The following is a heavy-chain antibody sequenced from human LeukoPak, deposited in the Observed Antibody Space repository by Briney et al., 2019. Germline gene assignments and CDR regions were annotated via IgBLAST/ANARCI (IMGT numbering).Heavy chain of an antibody. CDR1: GGSISNGGYS. Sequence: SETLSLTCAVSGGSISNGGYSWSWIRQPPGKGLEWIGYIYHSGSTYYNPSLKSRVTISVDRSKNQFSLKLSSVTAADTAVYYCAKSPGDYCSGGSCSVGMDVWGQGTTVTVSS. J-gene: IGHJ6*02. CDR3: AKSPGDYCSGGSCSVGMDV. V-gene: IGHV4-30-2*01. D-gene: IGHD2-15*01. CDR2: IYHSGST.